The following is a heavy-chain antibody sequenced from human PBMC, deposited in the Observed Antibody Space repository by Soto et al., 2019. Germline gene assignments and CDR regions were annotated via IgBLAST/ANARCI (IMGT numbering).Heavy chain of an antibody. Sequence: QVQLVESGGGVVQPGRSLRLSCAASGFTFSSYGMHWVRQAPGKGLEWVAVISYDGSNKYYAESVKGRFTISRDNSKNTLYLQMNSLRAEDTAVYYCAKGLGLYDFWSGFDYWGQGTLVTVSS. CDR2: ISYDGSNK. D-gene: IGHD3-3*01. V-gene: IGHV3-30*18. J-gene: IGHJ4*02. CDR3: AKGLGLYDFWSGFDY. CDR1: GFTFSSYG.